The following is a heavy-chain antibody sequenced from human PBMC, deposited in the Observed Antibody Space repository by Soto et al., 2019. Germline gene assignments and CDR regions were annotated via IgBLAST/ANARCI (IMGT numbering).Heavy chain of an antibody. J-gene: IGHJ4*02. CDR1: GGSISSSSYY. Sequence: SETLSLTCTVSGGSISSSSYYWGWIRQPPGKGLEWIGSIYYSGSTYYNPSLKSRVTISVDTSKNQFSLKLDSVTAADTAVYYCARYGGGGSCHSGDFWGQGTLVTVSS. D-gene: IGHD2-15*01. CDR2: IYYSGST. V-gene: IGHV4-39*07. CDR3: ARYGGGGSCHSGDF.